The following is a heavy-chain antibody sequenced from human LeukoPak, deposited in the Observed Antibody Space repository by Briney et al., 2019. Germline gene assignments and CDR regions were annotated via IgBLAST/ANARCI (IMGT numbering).Heavy chain of an antibody. V-gene: IGHV4-31*03. CDR2: IYYSGST. D-gene: IGHD5-18*01. CDR3: ARVWGDGEGYSYGSYNWFDP. Sequence: SQTLSLTCTVSGGSISSGGYYWSWIRQHPGKGLEWIGYIYYSGSTYYNPSLKSRVTISVDTSKNQFSLKLSSVTAADTAVYYCARVWGDGEGYSYGSYNWFDPWGQGTLVTVSS. CDR1: GGSISSGGYY. J-gene: IGHJ5*02.